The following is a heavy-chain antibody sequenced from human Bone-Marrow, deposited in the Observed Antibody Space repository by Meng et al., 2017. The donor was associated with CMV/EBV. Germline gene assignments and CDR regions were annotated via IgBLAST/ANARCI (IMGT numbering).Heavy chain of an antibody. Sequence: ASVKVSCKASGYTFTGYYMHWVRQAPGQGLEWMGWINPNSGGTNYAQKFQGRVTMTRDTSISTAYMELSRLRSDDTAVYYCARVAEPQKSASYDFWSGYWFDPWGRGTLVTVSS. V-gene: IGHV1-2*02. CDR2: INPNSGGT. CDR1: GYTFTGYY. J-gene: IGHJ5*02. CDR3: ARVAEPQKSASYDFWSGYWFDP. D-gene: IGHD3-3*01.